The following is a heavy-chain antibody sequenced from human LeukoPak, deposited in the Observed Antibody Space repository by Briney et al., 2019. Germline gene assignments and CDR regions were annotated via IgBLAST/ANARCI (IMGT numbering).Heavy chain of an antibody. CDR2: IYSGGST. D-gene: IGHD5-18*01. J-gene: IGHJ3*02. CDR1: GFTVSSNY. CDR3: AREGQPHDAFDI. V-gene: IGHV3-53*01. Sequence: SGGSLRLSCAASGFTVSSNYMSWVRQAPGKGLEWVSVIYSGGSTYYADSVKGRFTISRDNSKNTLHLQMNSLRAEDTAVYYCAREGQPHDAFDIWGQGTMVTVSS.